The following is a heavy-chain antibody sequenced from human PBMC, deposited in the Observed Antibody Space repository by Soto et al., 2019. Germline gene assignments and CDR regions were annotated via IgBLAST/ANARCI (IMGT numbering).Heavy chain of an antibody. CDR3: ARGVDRQWADY. CDR2: IYYTGST. CDR1: GGSISFYY. V-gene: IGHV4-59*01. D-gene: IGHD6-19*01. J-gene: IGHJ4*02. Sequence: SETLSLTCTVSGGSISFYYWSWIRQPPGKGLEWIGYIYYTGSTNYNPSFKSRVTMSLDTSKNQFSLKLSSVTAADTAVYYCARGVDRQWADYWGQGTLVTVSS.